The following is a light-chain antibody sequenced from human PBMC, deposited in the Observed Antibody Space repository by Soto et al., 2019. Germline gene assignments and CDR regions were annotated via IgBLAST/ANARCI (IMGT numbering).Light chain of an antibody. CDR1: TSNIGRNT. J-gene: IGLJ3*02. V-gene: IGLV1-44*01. Sequence: QSALTQPPSASGTPGQRVTISCSGSTSNIGRNTVNWYQQLPGTAPKLLIYSNHQRPSGVPDRFSGSKSGTSASLAISGLQSEDEADSYCAAWDDSLNGPVFGGGTKLTVL. CDR3: AAWDDSLNGPV. CDR2: SNH.